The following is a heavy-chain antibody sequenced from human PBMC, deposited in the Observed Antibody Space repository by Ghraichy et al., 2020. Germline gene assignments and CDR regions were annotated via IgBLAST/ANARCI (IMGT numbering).Heavy chain of an antibody. J-gene: IGHJ4*02. V-gene: IGHV4-34*01. Sequence: SETLSLTCAVFGGSFSGYYWTWIRQSPGRGLEWIGEITPGGSTKYTPSLKSRVTISVDTSKNQFSLRLTSVTAADTAVYYCVRGGKIEARLPFGSWGQGTPVTVSS. CDR3: VRGGKIEARLPFGS. D-gene: IGHD6-6*01. CDR1: GGSFSGYY. CDR2: ITPGGST.